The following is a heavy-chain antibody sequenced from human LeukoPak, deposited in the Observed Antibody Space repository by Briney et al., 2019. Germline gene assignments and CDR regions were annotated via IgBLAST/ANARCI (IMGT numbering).Heavy chain of an antibody. J-gene: IGHJ5*02. CDR3: ARDRIAAAGWFDP. CDR2: ISAYNGNT. D-gene: IGHD6-13*01. Sequence: ASVKVSCKASGYTFTSYGISWVRQAPGQGLEWMGWISAYNGNTNYAQKLQGRVTMTTDTSTTTPYMELRSLRSDDTAVYYCARDRIAAAGWFDPWGQGTLVTVSS. V-gene: IGHV1-18*01. CDR1: GYTFTSYG.